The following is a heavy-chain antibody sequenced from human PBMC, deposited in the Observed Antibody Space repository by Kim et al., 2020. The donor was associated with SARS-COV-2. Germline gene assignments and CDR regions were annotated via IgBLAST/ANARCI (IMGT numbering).Heavy chain of an antibody. J-gene: IGHJ6*02. Sequence: DSVKGRLTISRDNAKNELYLQMNSLRAEDTAVYYGARDFGDGDYYYGMDVWGQGTTVTVSS. V-gene: IGHV3-7*04. CDR3: ARDFGDGDYYYGMDV. D-gene: IGHD3-10*01.